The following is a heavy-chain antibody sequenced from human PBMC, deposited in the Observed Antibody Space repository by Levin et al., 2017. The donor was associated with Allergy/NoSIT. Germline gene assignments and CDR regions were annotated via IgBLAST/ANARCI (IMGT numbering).Heavy chain of an antibody. J-gene: IGHJ4*02. CDR3: ARRGYHNAGFDY. CDR2: IHYTGRT. Sequence: SETLSLTCTVSGASISSDYYWGWIRQPPGKGLEWVGYIHYTGRTYYNPSLKSRVTISVDTSKNHFSLSLSSVTPADMAVFYCARRGYHNAGFDYWGQGTLVTVSS. D-gene: IGHD5-12*01. V-gene: IGHV4-39*02. CDR1: GASISSDYY.